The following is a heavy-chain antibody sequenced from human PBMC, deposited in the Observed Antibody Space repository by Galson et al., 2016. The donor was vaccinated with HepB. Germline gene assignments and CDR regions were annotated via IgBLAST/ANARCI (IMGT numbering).Heavy chain of an antibody. CDR2: IRSGAYGGTT. J-gene: IGHJ6*02. D-gene: IGHD6-13*01. CDR1: GFTFGDYL. CDR3: SSPLAAVATDNYDMDI. Sequence: SLRLSCASSGFTFGDYLMSWFRQAPGRGLEWVGFIRSGAYGGTTEYAASVKGRFIISRDDSQSIVYLEMNSLKTEDTAMYYCSSPLAAVATDNYDMDIWGQGTTVTVSS. V-gene: IGHV3-49*03.